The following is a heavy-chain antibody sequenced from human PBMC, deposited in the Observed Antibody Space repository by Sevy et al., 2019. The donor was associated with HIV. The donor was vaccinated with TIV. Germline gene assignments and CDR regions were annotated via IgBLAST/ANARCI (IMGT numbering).Heavy chain of an antibody. CDR2: INHSGTL. J-gene: IGHJ4*02. CDR3: ARGRQAYVVVVPSTVPFDY. CDR1: GESFSGYS. Sequence: SETLSLTCAVYGESFSGYSWNWIRHSPGKGLEWIGEINHSGTLKYNPSLKSRVTISVDASKNQLSLHLRSVTATDTAVYYCARGRQAYVVVVPSTVPFDYWGPGTLVTVSS. V-gene: IGHV4-34*01. D-gene: IGHD3-10*02.